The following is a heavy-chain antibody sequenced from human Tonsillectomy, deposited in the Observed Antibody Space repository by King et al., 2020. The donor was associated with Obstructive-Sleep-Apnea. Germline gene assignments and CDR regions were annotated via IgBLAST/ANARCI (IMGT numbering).Heavy chain of an antibody. CDR2: IYNGETS. D-gene: IGHD3-10*02. CDR3: AIDHDRERGIFDY. Sequence: QVQLQESGPGLVTPSQTLSLTCTVSGGSIGSGGFYWSWIRQLPGRDLEWIGYIYNGETSYYNPSLESRVNISADTSKDQFSLKLTSVTAADTAVYYCAIDHDRERGIFDYWGQGTLVTVSS. V-gene: IGHV4-31*03. J-gene: IGHJ4*02. CDR1: GGSIGSGGFY.